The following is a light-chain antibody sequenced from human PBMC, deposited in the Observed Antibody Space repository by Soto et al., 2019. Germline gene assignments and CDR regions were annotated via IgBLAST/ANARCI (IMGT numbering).Light chain of an antibody. CDR2: GAS. CDR3: QQRGNWPLYT. V-gene: IGKV3-11*01. CDR1: QSVSSY. J-gene: IGKJ2*01. Sequence: EIVLTQSPATLSLSPGERATLSCRASQSVSSYLAWYQQKPGQAPRLLIYGASNRATGIPARFSGSGSGTDFALTITSLEPEDFAVYYCQQRGNWPLYTFGPGTKLEIK.